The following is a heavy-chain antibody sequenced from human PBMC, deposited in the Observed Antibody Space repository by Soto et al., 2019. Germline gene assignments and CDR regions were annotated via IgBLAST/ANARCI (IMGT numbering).Heavy chain of an antibody. J-gene: IGHJ4*02. CDR1: GFTFSSYA. CDR2: ISGSGGST. V-gene: IGHV3-23*01. D-gene: IGHD5-12*01. Sequence: EVQLLESGGGLVQPGGSLRLSCAASGFTFSSYAMSWVRQAPGKGLEWVSVISGSGGSTYYADSVKGRFTISRDNCKNKLDLQMTSLRAEDTAVYYCAKEIVATIWEGYFDYWVQGTLVTVSS. CDR3: AKEIVATIWEGYFDY.